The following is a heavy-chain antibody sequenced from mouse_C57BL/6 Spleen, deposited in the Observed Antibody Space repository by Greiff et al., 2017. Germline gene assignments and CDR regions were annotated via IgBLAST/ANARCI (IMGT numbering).Heavy chain of an antibody. V-gene: IGHV1-81*01. CDR1: GYTFTSYG. D-gene: IGHD2-1*01. CDR3: ARRAEGNYVGY. Sequence: QVQLKESGAELARPGASVKLSCKASGYTFTSYGISWVKQRTGQGLEWIGEIYPRSGNTYYNEKFKGKATLTADKSSSTAYMELRSLTSEDSAVYFWARRAEGNYVGYWGQGTTLTVSS. J-gene: IGHJ2*01. CDR2: IYPRSGNT.